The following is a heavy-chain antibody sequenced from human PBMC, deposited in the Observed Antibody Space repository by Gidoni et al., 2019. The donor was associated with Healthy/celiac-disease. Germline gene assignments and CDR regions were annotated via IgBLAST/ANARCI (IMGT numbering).Heavy chain of an antibody. CDR1: GFTFSSYS. CDR2: ISSSSSYI. Sequence: EVQLVESGGGLVKPGGSLRPSCAASGFTFSSYSMNWVRQAPGKGLEWVSSISSSSSYIYYADSVKGRFTISRDNAKNSLYLQMNSLRAEDTAVYYCASSFNAGAFDIWGQGTMVTVSS. V-gene: IGHV3-21*01. CDR3: ASSFNAGAFDI. J-gene: IGHJ3*02.